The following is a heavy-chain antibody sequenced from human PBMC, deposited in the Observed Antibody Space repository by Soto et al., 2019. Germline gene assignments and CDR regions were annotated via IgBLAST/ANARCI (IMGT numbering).Heavy chain of an antibody. D-gene: IGHD3-10*01. CDR2: ISYDGSNK. CDR3: AAIRAIWFGENDFDY. CDR1: GFTFSSYA. Sequence: GGSLRLSCAASGFTFSSYAMHWVRQAPGKGLEWVAVISYDGSNKYYADSVKGRFTISRDNSKNTLYLQMNSLRAEDTAVYYCAAIRAIWFGENDFDYWGQGTLVTVSS. J-gene: IGHJ4*02. V-gene: IGHV3-30-3*01.